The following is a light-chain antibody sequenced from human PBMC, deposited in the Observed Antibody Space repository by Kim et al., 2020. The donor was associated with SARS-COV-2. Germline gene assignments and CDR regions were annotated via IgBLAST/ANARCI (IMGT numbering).Light chain of an antibody. J-gene: IGKJ3*01. CDR1: QDITNH. CDR2: DVS. CDR3: QQYHDLPLT. V-gene: IGKV1-33*01. Sequence: DIQMTQSPSSLSASVGDKITITCQASQDITNHLNWYQQRPGKPPKLLIYDVSILETGVPSRFSGRGSGTDFTLTITLQPEDFGTYYCQQYHDLPLTFGPGTKVDIK.